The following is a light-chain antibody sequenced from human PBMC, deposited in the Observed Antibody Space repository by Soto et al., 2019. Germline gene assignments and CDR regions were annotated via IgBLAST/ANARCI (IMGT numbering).Light chain of an antibody. CDR2: GAS. CDR1: HSVSSK. CDR3: QHYNDWPPSWT. V-gene: IGKV3-15*01. J-gene: IGKJ1*01. Sequence: EIVMTQSPATLSVSPGERATLSCRASHSVSSKLAWYQQKPGQAPRVLIYGASTRATGIPARFSGSGSGTEFTLTISSLQSEDFAVYFCQHYNDWPPSWTFGQGTKVDIK.